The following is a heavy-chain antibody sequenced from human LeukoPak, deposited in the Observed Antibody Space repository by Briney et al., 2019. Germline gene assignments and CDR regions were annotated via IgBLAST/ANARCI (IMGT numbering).Heavy chain of an antibody. V-gene: IGHV3-21*01. D-gene: IGHD3-3*01. J-gene: IGHJ4*02. Sequence: PGGSLRLSCAASGFTFSTYSMNWLRLAPGKGLEWVSSISPDSNYKYYVDSVKGRFTISRDNAKSSLYLQMDSLRAEDTAVYYCVRGVPAYYDFWSGYRSAGNNPTYFDYWGQGTLVTVSS. CDR3: VRGVPAYYDFWSGYRSAGNNPTYFDY. CDR1: GFTFSTYS. CDR2: ISPDSNYK.